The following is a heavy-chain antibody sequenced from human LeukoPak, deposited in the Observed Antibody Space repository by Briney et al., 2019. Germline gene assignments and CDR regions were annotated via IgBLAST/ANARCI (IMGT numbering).Heavy chain of an antibody. CDR3: ARTLLTGFYMPPGY. CDR1: GYTFSNYH. D-gene: IGHD3-9*01. V-gene: IGHV1-46*01. Sequence: ASVKVSCKASGYTFSNYHIHWVRQPPAQGRAWMGNINPSDDDKTYAQKFQDRVTMTSETSTSAVYMELSSLRSEDTAVYYCARTLLTGFYMPPGYWGQGSLVTVSS. CDR2: INPSDDDK. J-gene: IGHJ4*02.